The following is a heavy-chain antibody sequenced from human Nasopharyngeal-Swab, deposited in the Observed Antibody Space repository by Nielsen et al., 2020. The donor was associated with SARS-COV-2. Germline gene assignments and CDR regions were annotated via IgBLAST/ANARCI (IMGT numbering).Heavy chain of an antibody. J-gene: IGHJ4*02. V-gene: IGHV3-9*01. CDR1: RFTFDDYA. D-gene: IGHD6-13*01. Sequence: SLKISCAASRFTFDDYAMHWVRQAPGKGLEWVSGISWNSGSIGYADSVKGRFTISRDNAKNSLYLQMNSLRAEDTALYYCAKLESSSWSYWGQGTLVTVSS. CDR3: AKLESSSWSY. CDR2: ISWNSGSI.